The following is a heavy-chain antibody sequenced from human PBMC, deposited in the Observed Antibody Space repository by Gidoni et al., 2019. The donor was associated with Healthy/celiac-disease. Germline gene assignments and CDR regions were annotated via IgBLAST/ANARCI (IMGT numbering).Heavy chain of an antibody. V-gene: IGHV4-39*07. CDR3: ARDPGYYDSSGYYSWFDP. J-gene: IGHJ5*02. CDR1: GGSISSSSYY. Sequence: QLQLQESGPGLVKPSETLSPTCTVSGGSISSSSYYWGWIRQPPGKGLEWIGSIYYSGSTYYNPSLKSRVTISVDTSKNQFSLKLSSVTAADTAVYYCARDPGYYDSSGYYSWFDPWGQGTLVTVSS. CDR2: IYYSGST. D-gene: IGHD3-22*01.